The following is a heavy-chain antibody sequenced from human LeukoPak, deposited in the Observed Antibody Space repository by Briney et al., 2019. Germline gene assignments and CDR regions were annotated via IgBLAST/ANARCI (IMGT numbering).Heavy chain of an antibody. D-gene: IGHD3-3*01. V-gene: IGHV3-21*01. Sequence: GGSLRLSCAASGFTFSSYSMNWVRQAPGKGLEWVSSISSSSSYIYYADSVKGRFTISRDNAKNSLYLQMNSLRAEDTAVYYCAREFLITIFGVVINTRYYYYMDVWGKGTTVTVSS. CDR3: AREFLITIFGVVINTRYYYYMDV. J-gene: IGHJ6*03. CDR1: GFTFSSYS. CDR2: ISSSSSYI.